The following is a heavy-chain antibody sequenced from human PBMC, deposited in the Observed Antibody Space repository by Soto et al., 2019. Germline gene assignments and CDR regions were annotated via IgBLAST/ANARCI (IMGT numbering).Heavy chain of an antibody. V-gene: IGHV3-33*01. CDR1: GFTFSNYG. CDR3: ARDPPYDYGGTYGMDV. CDR2: IWYDGRNK. J-gene: IGHJ6*02. D-gene: IGHD4-17*01. Sequence: QVQLVESGGGVVQPGRSLRLSCAASGFTFSNYGMHWVRQAPGKGLEWVAVIWYDGRNKYYADSVKGRFTISRDNSKNTLYLQMNSLRAEDTAVYYCARDPPYDYGGTYGMDVWGQGTTVTVSS.